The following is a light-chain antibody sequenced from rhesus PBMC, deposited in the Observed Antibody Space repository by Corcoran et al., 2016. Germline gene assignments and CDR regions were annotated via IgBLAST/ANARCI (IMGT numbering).Light chain of an antibody. V-gene: IGKV2-78*01. CDR1: QSLLHSDGYTY. Sequence: DIVMTQTPLSLPVTPGEPASISCRSSQSLLHSDGYTYLDWYLQKPGQSPQLLISLGSSRASGVPDRFSGSGSGTDFTLKISRVEAEDVGVYYCMQGTQLPYSFGQGTKVEIK. CDR3: MQGTQLPYS. J-gene: IGKJ2*01. CDR2: LGS.